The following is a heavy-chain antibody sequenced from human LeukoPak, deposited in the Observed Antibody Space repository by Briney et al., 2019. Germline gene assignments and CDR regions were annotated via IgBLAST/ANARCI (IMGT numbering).Heavy chain of an antibody. D-gene: IGHD5-12*01. J-gene: IGHJ4*02. V-gene: IGHV1-2*02. CDR1: GYTFTSYD. CDR2: INPNSGGT. CDR3: ARDVSGYVPYYFDY. Sequence: GASVTVSCTASGYTFTSYDINWVRQATGQGLEWMGWINPNSGGTNYAQKFQGRVTMTRDTSISTAYMELSRLRSDDTAVYYCARDVSGYVPYYFDYWGQGTLVTVSS.